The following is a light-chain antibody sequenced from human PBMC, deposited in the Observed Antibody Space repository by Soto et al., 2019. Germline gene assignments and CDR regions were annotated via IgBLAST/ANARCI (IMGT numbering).Light chain of an antibody. V-gene: IGKV1-17*01. CDR3: QQYYSYPWT. J-gene: IGKJ1*01. Sequence: DIQMTQSPSSLSASVGDRVTITCRASQGIRNDLAWFQQKPGKAPKRLIYAASTLQAGVPSRFRGSGSGTEFTLTISSLQPDDFATYYCQQYYSYPWTFGQGTKVDIK. CDR1: QGIRND. CDR2: AAS.